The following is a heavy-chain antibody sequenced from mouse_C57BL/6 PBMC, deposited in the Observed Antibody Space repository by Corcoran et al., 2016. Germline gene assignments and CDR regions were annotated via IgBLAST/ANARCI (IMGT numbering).Heavy chain of an antibody. V-gene: IGHV1-76*01. Sequence: QVQLKQSGAELVRPGASVQLSCKASGYTFTDYYINWVKQRPGQGLEWIARIYPGSGNTYYNEQFKGKATLTAEKSSSTAYIQLSSLTSEDSAVYFCARGNFYDGYLAWFAYWGQGTLVTVSA. CDR2: IYPGSGNT. CDR1: GYTFTDYY. D-gene: IGHD2-3*01. J-gene: IGHJ3*01. CDR3: ARGNFYDGYLAWFAY.